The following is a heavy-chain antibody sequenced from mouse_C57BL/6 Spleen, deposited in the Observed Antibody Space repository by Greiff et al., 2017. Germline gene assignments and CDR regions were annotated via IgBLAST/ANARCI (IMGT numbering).Heavy chain of an antibody. J-gene: IGHJ3*01. V-gene: IGHV1-82*01. Sequence: VQLQQPGPELVKPGASVKISCKASGYAFSSSWMNWVKQRPGQGLEWIGRIYPGDGDTNYNGKFKGKATLTADTSSSTAYIQLSSLTSENSAVYVCARMNYGGSYEFAYWGQGTLVTVSA. CDR1: GYAFSSSW. CDR3: ARMNYGGSYEFAY. CDR2: IYPGDGDT. D-gene: IGHD1-1*01.